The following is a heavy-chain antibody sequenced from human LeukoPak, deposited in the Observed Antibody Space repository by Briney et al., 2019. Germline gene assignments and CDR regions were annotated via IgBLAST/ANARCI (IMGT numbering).Heavy chain of an antibody. CDR3: ARARTTVTGSDYLDY. J-gene: IGHJ4*02. D-gene: IGHD4-17*01. Sequence: PSETLSLTCTVSGGSIRTFYWSWIRQPAGKGLEWIGHIYTSGSTRYNPSLKSRVTISVDTSKNQFSLKLSSVTAADTAVYYCARARTTVTGSDYLDYWGQGTLVTVSS. V-gene: IGHV4-4*07. CDR2: IYTSGST. CDR1: GGSIRTFY.